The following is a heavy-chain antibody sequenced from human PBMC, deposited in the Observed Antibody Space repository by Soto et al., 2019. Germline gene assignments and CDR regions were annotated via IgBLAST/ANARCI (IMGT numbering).Heavy chain of an antibody. D-gene: IGHD2-15*01. CDR3: AKGGAGAVVAATFDG. Sequence: EVQLLESGGGLVPPGGSLRLSCAASGFTFSRYAMSWVRQAPGKGLEWVSAISGRGGSTYYAYAGEGRFTVSTANADNTLYMQMESLKVAVTAVYYCAKGGAGAVVAATFDGRGEGALVTVSS. J-gene: IGHJ4*02. CDR2: ISGRGGST. V-gene: IGHV3-23*01. CDR1: GFTFSRYA.